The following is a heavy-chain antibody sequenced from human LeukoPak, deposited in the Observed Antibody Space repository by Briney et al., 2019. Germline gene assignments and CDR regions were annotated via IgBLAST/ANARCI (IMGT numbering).Heavy chain of an antibody. D-gene: IGHD1-14*01. CDR2: ITSGSDAI. Sequence: PGGSLRLSCAASGFTFSTYSMNWVRQAPGKGLEWVAYITSGSDAIYHADAVKGRFTISRDNAKNSLYLQMSSLRAEDTAVYYCARDPPRRYDYWGQGTLVTVSS. CDR1: GFTFSTYS. CDR3: ARDPPRRYDY. V-gene: IGHV3-48*01. J-gene: IGHJ4*02.